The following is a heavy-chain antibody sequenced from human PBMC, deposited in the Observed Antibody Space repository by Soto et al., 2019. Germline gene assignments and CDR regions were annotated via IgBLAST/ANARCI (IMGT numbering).Heavy chain of an antibody. J-gene: IGHJ4*02. CDR1: GGTFSSYA. CDR2: IIPIFGTA. Sequence: SVKVSCKASGGTFSSYAISWVRQAPGQGLEWMGGIIPIFGTANYAQKFQGRVTITADESTSTAYMELSSLRSEDTAVYYCARLVRFDWLPGASDYWGQGTLVTVSS. D-gene: IGHD3-9*01. V-gene: IGHV1-69*13. CDR3: ARLVRFDWLPGASDY.